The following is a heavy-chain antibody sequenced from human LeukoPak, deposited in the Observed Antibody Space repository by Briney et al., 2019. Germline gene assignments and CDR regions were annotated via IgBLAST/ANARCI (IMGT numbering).Heavy chain of an antibody. J-gene: IGHJ4*02. CDR3: AKAPVTTCRGAYCYPFDY. CDR1: GFTFYDYG. Sequence: PGGSLRLSCAASGFTFYDYGMSWVRQAPGKGLEWVSGINWNGGSTGYADSVKGRFTISRDNAKNSLYLQMNSLRAEDTALYYCAKAPVTTCRGAYCYPFDYWGQGTLVTVSS. CDR2: INWNGGST. V-gene: IGHV3-20*04. D-gene: IGHD2-21*01.